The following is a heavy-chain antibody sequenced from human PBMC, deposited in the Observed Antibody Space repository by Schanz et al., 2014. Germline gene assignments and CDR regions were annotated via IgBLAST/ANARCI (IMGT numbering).Heavy chain of an antibody. CDR3: ARDRRNADLDY. V-gene: IGHV3-7*01. Sequence: EAHLVESGGGLVQPGGSLRLSCAASGFTFTNYAMSWVRQAPGKGLEWVANIKKDGSEKYYVDSVKGRFTISRDNAKNSLCLQMNSLRPEDTAVYYCARDRRNADLDYWGQGTLVTVSS. J-gene: IGHJ4*02. CDR2: IKKDGSEK. CDR1: GFTFTNYA. D-gene: IGHD2-8*01.